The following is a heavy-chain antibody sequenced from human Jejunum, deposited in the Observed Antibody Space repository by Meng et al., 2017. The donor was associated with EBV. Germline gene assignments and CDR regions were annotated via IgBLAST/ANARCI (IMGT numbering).Heavy chain of an antibody. D-gene: IGHD5-12*01. CDR3: ARLRVDPFDNWFDP. CDR1: GGSFSGYY. Sequence: QVQLQQWGAGLVNASGTLSLTFAVFGGSFSGYYWTWIRQPPGEGLEWIGEINHSGSTNYNPSLKSRVTISVDMSKNQFSLKLTSLTTADTAVYYCARLRVDPFDNWFDPWGQGILVTVSS. CDR2: INHSGST. J-gene: IGHJ5*02. V-gene: IGHV4-34*01.